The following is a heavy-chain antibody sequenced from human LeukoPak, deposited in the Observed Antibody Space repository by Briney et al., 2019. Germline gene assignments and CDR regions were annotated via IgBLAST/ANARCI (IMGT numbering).Heavy chain of an antibody. CDR3: TTDGGSDYYYYMDV. V-gene: IGHV3-15*01. Sequence: GGSLRISCTASGFTFSSYWMTWVRQAPGKGLEWVGRIKSKTDGGTTDYAAPVKGRFTISRDDSKNTLYLQMNSLKTEDTAVYYCTTDGGSDYYYYMDVWGKGTTVTVSS. J-gene: IGHJ6*03. D-gene: IGHD2-15*01. CDR1: GFTFSSYW. CDR2: IKSKTDGGTT.